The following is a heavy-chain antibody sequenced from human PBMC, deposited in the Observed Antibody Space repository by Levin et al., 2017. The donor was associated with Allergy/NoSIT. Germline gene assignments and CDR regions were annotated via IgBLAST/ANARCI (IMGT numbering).Heavy chain of an antibody. J-gene: IGHJ4*02. D-gene: IGHD3-22*01. CDR2: FDPEDGEK. V-gene: IGHV1-24*01. CDR3: ATLMGPHDSSGYYYRAFDY. CDR1: GYTLSALS. Sequence: ASVKVSCKVSGYTLSALSMHWVRQAPGKGLEWVGGFDPEDGEKVYAQKFQGRVTMTEDTSTNTAYMELSSLRSEDTAVYYCATLMGPHDSSGYYYRAFDYWGQGTLVTVSS.